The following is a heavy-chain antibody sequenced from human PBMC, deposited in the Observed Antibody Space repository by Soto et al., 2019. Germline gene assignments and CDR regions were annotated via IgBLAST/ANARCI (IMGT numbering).Heavy chain of an antibody. Sequence: PSETLSLTCTVSGGSVNSRRFYWSWIRQPPGKGLKWIGDFYSSGSPHHNPSLKNRVSISEDRSKNEFSLKLSSVTAADTAIYYCAREFYYDSSGIGFDSWGQGTLVTVSS. CDR1: GGSVNSRRFY. CDR2: FYSSGSP. D-gene: IGHD3-22*01. V-gene: IGHV4-61*01. J-gene: IGHJ4*02. CDR3: AREFYYDSSGIGFDS.